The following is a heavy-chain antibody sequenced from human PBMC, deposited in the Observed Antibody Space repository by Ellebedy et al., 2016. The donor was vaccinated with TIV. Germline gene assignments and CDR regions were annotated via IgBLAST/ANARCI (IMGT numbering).Heavy chain of an antibody. J-gene: IGHJ6*02. CDR2: IIPILGIA. Sequence: AASVKVSCKASGGTFSSYAVSWVRQAPGQGLEWMGRIIPILGIANYAQKLQGRVTMTTDTSTSTAYMELRSLRSDDTAVYYCARGPGAIFMDVWGQGTTVTVSS. D-gene: IGHD3-3*01. V-gene: IGHV1-69*04. CDR1: GGTFSSYA. CDR3: ARGPGAIFMDV.